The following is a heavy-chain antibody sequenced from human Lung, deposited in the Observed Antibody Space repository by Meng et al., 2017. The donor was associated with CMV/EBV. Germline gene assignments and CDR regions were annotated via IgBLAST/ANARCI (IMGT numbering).Heavy chain of an antibody. CDR2: IHPHRGDT. CDR3: ARDNNWEPDY. J-gene: IGHJ4*02. CDR1: GYTFTAHY. Sequence: ASVXVSCKASGYTFTAHYFHWVRQAPGQGLEWMGWIHPHRGDTNYAQQFQGRVTLTRDTSINTGYMELTRLTSDDTAGYYFARDNNWEPDYWGQGTLVTVSS. V-gene: IGHV1-2*02. D-gene: IGHD1-1*01.